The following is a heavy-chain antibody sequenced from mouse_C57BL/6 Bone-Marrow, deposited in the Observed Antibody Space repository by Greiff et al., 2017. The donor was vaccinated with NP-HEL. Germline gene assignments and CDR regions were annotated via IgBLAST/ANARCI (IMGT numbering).Heavy chain of an antibody. CDR1: GYTFTSYW. J-gene: IGHJ4*01. CDR3: ARSDYGSSDAMDY. Sequence: QVQLQQPGAELVKPGASVKMSCKASGYTFTSYWITWVKQRPGQGLEWIGDIYPGSGSTNYNEKFKSKATLTVDTSSSTAYMQLSSLTSEDSAVYYCARSDYGSSDAMDYWGRGTSVTVSS. CDR2: IYPGSGST. V-gene: IGHV1-55*01. D-gene: IGHD1-1*01.